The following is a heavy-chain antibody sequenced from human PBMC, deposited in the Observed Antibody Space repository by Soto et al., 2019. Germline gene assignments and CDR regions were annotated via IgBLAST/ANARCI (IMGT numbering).Heavy chain of an antibody. CDR2: INHSGST. CDR3: ARLDCSSTSCIFDY. CDR1: GGSFSGYY. Sequence: SETLSLTCAVYGGSFSGYYWSWIRQPPGKGLEWIGEINHSGSTNYNPSLKSRVTISVDTSKNQFSLKLSSVTAADTAVYYCARLDCSSTSCIFDYWGQGALVTVSS. V-gene: IGHV4-34*01. D-gene: IGHD2-2*01. J-gene: IGHJ4*02.